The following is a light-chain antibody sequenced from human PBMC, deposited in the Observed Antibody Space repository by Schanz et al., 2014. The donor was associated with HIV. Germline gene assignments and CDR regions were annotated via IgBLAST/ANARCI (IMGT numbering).Light chain of an antibody. J-gene: IGKJ1*01. CDR2: KAS. CDR1: QSLTRW. V-gene: IGKV1-5*03. CDR3: QQYDRSSWT. Sequence: DIQMTQSPSTLSASVGDRVTITCRASQSLTRWLAWYQQKPGKAPKLLIYKASSLESGVPSRFSGSASGTEFTLTISSLQPDDFATYYCQQYDRSSWTFGLGTKVETK.